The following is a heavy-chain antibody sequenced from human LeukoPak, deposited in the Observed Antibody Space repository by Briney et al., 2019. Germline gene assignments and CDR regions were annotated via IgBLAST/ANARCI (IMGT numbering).Heavy chain of an antibody. CDR3: AKFLLVTLYYYYYGMDV. V-gene: IGHV3-23*01. D-gene: IGHD3-9*01. CDR1: GFTFNNYA. J-gene: IGHJ6*02. CDR2: ISGSGGST. Sequence: LGGSLRLSCETSGFTFNNYAVSWVRQAPGKGLEWVSAISGSGGSTYYADSVKGRFTISRDNSKNTLYLQMNSLRAEDTAVYYCAKFLLVTLYYYYYGMDVWGQGTTVTVSS.